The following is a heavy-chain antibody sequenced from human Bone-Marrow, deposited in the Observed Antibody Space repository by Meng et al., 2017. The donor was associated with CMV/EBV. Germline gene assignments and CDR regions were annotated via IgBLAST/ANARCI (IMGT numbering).Heavy chain of an antibody. J-gene: IGHJ6*02. CDR1: GGSIFGYS. D-gene: IGHD1-26*01. Sequence: SETLSLTCIVSGGSIFGYSWNWIRQPPGSGLEWIGYVSDSGTTNHNPSLKSRVSLSVDTSKKQFSLKLNSVTAADTAVYYCARDLAYSGSYEDGMDVWGQGTAVTVSS. CDR2: VSDSGTT. CDR3: ARDLAYSGSYEDGMDV. V-gene: IGHV4-59*01.